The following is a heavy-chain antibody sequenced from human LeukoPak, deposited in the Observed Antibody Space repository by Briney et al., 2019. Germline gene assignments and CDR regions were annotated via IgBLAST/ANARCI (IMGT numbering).Heavy chain of an antibody. D-gene: IGHD6-6*01. CDR2: IYASDSDT. J-gene: IGHJ4*02. CDR1: GYSFTSYW. Sequence: GESLKISCKGSGYSFTSYWIGWVRQMSGKGLEWMGIIYASDSDTRYSPTFQGQVTISADKTISTAYQQWSSLQASDTAMYYCARQSGLAAPVVSYWGQGALVTVSS. V-gene: IGHV5-51*01. CDR3: ARQSGLAAPVVSY.